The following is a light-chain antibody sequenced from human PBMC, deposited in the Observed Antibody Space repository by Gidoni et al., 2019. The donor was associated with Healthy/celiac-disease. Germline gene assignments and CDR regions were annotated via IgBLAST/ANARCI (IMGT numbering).Light chain of an antibody. V-gene: IGKV1-39*01. Sequence: PSSLSASVGDRVTITCRASQSISSYLNWYQQKPGKAPKLLIYAASSLQSGVPSRFSGSGSGTDFTLTISSLQPEDFATYYCQQSYSTPLTFGGGTKVEIK. J-gene: IGKJ4*01. CDR1: QSISSY. CDR3: QQSYSTPLT. CDR2: AAS.